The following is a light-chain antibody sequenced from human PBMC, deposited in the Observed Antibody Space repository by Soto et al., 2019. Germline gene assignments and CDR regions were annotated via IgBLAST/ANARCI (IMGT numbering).Light chain of an antibody. CDR3: QQTYSTPYT. V-gene: IGKV1-39*01. Sequence: IQMTQSPSSLSASLGDRVTITCRASQRITTYLNWYRKKPGNAPKLLITTSGTLQRGVPSRFSGSWSGTDFTLPITMHQREYFATYFLQQTYSTPYTFGQGTKLAIK. J-gene: IGKJ2*01. CDR1: QRITTY. CDR2: TSG.